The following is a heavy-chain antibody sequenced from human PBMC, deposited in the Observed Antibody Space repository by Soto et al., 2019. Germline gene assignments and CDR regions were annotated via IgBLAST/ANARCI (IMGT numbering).Heavy chain of an antibody. J-gene: IGHJ3*02. D-gene: IGHD4-17*01. Sequence: GGSLRLSCAASGCTVSSNYMSWVRQAPGKGLEWVSVIYSGGSTYYADSVKGRFTISRDNSKNTLYLQMNSLRAEDTAVYYCARDFPTLNPLDDAFDIWGQGTMVTVSS. CDR1: GCTVSSNY. CDR2: IYSGGST. V-gene: IGHV3-53*01. CDR3: ARDFPTLNPLDDAFDI.